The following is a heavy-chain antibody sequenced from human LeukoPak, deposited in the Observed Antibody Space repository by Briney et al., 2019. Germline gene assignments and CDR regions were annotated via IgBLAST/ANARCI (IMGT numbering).Heavy chain of an antibody. CDR1: GGTFSSYA. Sequence: VASLKVSCKASGGTFSSYASSWVRQAPGQGLEWMGGIIPIFGTANYAQKFQGRVTITTDESTSTAYMELSSLRSEDTAVYYCARGGQTANYDFWSGYYSHYCMDVWGKGTTVTVSS. D-gene: IGHD3-3*01. V-gene: IGHV1-69*05. CDR2: IIPIFGTA. CDR3: ARGGQTANYDFWSGYYSHYCMDV. J-gene: IGHJ6*03.